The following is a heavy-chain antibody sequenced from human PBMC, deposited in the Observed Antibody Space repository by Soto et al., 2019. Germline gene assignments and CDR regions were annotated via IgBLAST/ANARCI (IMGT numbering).Heavy chain of an antibody. CDR3: VRDCSYDFWSRYYTCYYYGMDV. CDR2: INANSGGR. CDR1: GYTFTGYY. Sequence: ASVKVSCKASGYTFTGYYMHLVRLAPGQGLEWMGWINANSGGRNYEQKFQGRVTMTRDTSLSTAYIEPSTLRSDYTGVCYLVRDCSYDFWSRYYTCYYYGMDVWGQGTTVTVSS. J-gene: IGHJ6*02. V-gene: IGHV1-2*02. D-gene: IGHD3-3*01.